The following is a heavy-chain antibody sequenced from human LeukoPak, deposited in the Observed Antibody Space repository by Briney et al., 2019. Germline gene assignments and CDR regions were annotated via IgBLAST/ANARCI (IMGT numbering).Heavy chain of an antibody. CDR2: ISGSGSST. CDR3: ARGGSRGLWFGEFYNWFDP. J-gene: IGHJ5*02. V-gene: IGHV3-23*01. CDR1: GFTFSSYA. D-gene: IGHD3-10*01. Sequence: PGGSLRLSCAASGFTFSSYAMRWVRQAPGKGLEWVSAISGSGSSTYYADSVKGRFTISRDNSKNTLSLQMNSLRSEDTAVYYCARGGSRGLWFGEFYNWFDPWGQGTLVTVSS.